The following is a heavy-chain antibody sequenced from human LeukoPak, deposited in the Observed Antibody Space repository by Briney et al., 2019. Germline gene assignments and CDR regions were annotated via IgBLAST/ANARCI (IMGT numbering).Heavy chain of an antibody. D-gene: IGHD2-8*01. V-gene: IGHV3-74*01. Sequence: GRSLRLSCAASGFTFSQYWMHWVRQAPGKGLVWVSRINSDASSTTYADSVKGRFTISRDNAKDSLFLQMNSLRAEDTAIYYCARDPRIYCTNGICRDDYFDNWGQGTLVTVSS. CDR1: GFTFSQYW. CDR3: ARDPRIYCTNGICRDDYFDN. CDR2: INSDASST. J-gene: IGHJ4*02.